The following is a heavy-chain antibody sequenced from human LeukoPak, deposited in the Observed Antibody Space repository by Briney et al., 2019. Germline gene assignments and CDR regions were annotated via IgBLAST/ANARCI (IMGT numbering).Heavy chain of an antibody. J-gene: IGHJ2*01. V-gene: IGHV3-21*01. CDR3: ARNCSGGSCYAPGYFDL. D-gene: IGHD2-15*01. CDR2: ITSSSSYM. Sequence: PGGSLRLSCAASGFTFSSYTMNWVRQAPGKGLEWVSSITSSSSYMYYADSVKGRFTISRDNAKNSLYLQMNSLRAEDTAVYYCARNCSGGSCYAPGYFDLWGRGTLVTVSS. CDR1: GFTFSSYT.